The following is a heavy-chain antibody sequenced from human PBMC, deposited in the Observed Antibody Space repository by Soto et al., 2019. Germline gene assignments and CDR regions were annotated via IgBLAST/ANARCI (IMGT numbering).Heavy chain of an antibody. Sequence: ASVKVSCKSSGYTVTGYYMHWVRQAPGQGLEWMGWINPNSGGTNYAQKFQGRVTMTRDTSISTAYMELSRLRSDDTAVYYCATAVYYDSSGYYYDYWGQGSLVTVSS. CDR3: ATAVYYDSSGYYYDY. CDR2: INPNSGGT. CDR1: GYTVTGYY. V-gene: IGHV1-2*02. D-gene: IGHD3-22*01. J-gene: IGHJ4*02.